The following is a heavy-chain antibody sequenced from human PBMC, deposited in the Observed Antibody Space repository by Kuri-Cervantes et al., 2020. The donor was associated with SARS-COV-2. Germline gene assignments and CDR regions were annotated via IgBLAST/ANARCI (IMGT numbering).Heavy chain of an antibody. CDR1: GGTFSSYA. CDR3: ARESLGSGTLSGFYYMDV. CDR2: IIPVFGIA. J-gene: IGHJ6*03. Sequence: SVKVSCKASGGTFSSYAISWVRQAPGQGLEWMGGIIPVFGIANYSQKFRGRVTITADESTSTAYMELSSLRSEDTAVFYCARESLGSGTLSGFYYMDVWGKGTTVTVSS. V-gene: IGHV1-69*13. D-gene: IGHD3-10*01.